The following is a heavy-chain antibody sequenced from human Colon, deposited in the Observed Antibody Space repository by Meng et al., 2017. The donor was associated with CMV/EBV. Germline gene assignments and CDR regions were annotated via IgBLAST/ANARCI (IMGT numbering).Heavy chain of an antibody. CDR1: GFSVRSYA. V-gene: IGHV3-23*01. D-gene: IGHD6-19*01. J-gene: IGHJ2*01. CDR2: ITGDGGST. CDR3: TKGPSTGWFYRYFSP. Sequence: SGFSVRSYAVSWVRQAPGKGLEWVSGITGDGGSTYYADSVKGRFTISRDNSKNALFLQMSSLRAEDTALYYCTKGPSTGWFYRYFSPWGRGTLVTVSS.